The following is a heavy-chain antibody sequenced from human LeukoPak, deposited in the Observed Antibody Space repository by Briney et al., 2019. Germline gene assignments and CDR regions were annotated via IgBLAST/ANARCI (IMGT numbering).Heavy chain of an antibody. CDR2: INHSGST. D-gene: IGHD3-3*01. V-gene: IGHV4-34*01. CDR1: GGSFSGYY. Sequence: SETLSLTCAVYGGSFSGYYWSWIRQPPGKGLEWIGEINHSGSTNYNPSLKSRVTISVDTSKNQFSLKLSSVTAADTAVYYCARGGTYYDFWSGYFPSRYYYYGMDVWGQGTTVTVSS. J-gene: IGHJ6*02. CDR3: ARGGTYYDFWSGYFPSRYYYYGMDV.